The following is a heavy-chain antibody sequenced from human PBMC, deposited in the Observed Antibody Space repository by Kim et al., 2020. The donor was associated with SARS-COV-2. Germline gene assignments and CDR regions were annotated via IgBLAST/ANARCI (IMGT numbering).Heavy chain of an antibody. Sequence: SVKVSCKASGFTFLNSAVQWVRQARGQRLEWMGWIVVASGNTNYAQNFLDRITISRDTSAGSVHLELNNLRDGDTAIYYCSATDIFNYGIDVWGQGTPVSVSS. CDR1: GFTFLNSA. J-gene: IGHJ6*02. D-gene: IGHD3-9*01. CDR2: IVVASGNT. CDR3: SATDIFNYGIDV. V-gene: IGHV1-58*01.